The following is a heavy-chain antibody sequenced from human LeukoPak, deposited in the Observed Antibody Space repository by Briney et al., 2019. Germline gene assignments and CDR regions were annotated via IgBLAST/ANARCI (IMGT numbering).Heavy chain of an antibody. CDR1: GFTFSSYA. CDR3: AKVPPQFYSSSWYFDY. Sequence: GGSLRLSCAASGFTFSSYAMSWVRQAPGKGPEWVSAISGSGGSTYYADSVKGRFTISRDNSKNTLYLQMNSLRAEDTAVYYCAKVPPQFYSSSWYFDYWGQGTLVTVSS. CDR2: ISGSGGST. D-gene: IGHD6-13*01. J-gene: IGHJ4*02. V-gene: IGHV3-23*01.